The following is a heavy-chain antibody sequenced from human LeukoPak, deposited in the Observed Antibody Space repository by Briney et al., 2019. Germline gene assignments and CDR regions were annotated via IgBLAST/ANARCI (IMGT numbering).Heavy chain of an antibody. CDR1: GDSISSSDYY. D-gene: IGHD3-22*01. V-gene: IGHV4-39*01. CDR2: IYYSGST. J-gene: IGHJ2*01. Sequence: PSETLSLTCTVSGDSISSSDYYWAWIRQPPGKGLEWISCIYYSGSTYYNPSLKSRVTMSVDTSKNQFSLKLSSVTAADTAVYYCARRTGLYDSSGLSHWYLDLWGRGTLVTVSS. CDR3: ARRTGLYDSSGLSHWYLDL.